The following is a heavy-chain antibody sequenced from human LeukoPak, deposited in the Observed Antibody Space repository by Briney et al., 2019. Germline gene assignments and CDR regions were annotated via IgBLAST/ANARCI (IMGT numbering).Heavy chain of an antibody. CDR2: IYYSGST. D-gene: IGHD3-22*01. CDR1: GGSISSYY. CDR3: ARADSSGSEAFDI. V-gene: IGHV4-59*01. Sequence: SETLSLTCTVSGGSISSYYWSWIRQPPGKGLEWIGYIYYSGSTNYNPSLKSRVTISVDTSKNQFSLKLSSVTAADTAVYYCARADSSGSEAFDIWGQGTMVTVSS. J-gene: IGHJ3*02.